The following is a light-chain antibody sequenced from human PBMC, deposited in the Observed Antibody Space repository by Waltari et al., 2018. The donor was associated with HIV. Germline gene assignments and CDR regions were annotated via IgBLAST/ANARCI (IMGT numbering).Light chain of an antibody. CDR2: EDS. Sequence: SYELTQPPSVSVSPGQTARITCSGDALPQKYAYWYQQKSGQAPVLVIYEDSKRPSGIPGRFSGTSSGTMATLTISGAQVEDEADYYCYSTDSSDWVFGGGTKLTVL. V-gene: IGLV3-10*01. CDR1: ALPQKY. CDR3: YSTDSSDWV. J-gene: IGLJ3*02.